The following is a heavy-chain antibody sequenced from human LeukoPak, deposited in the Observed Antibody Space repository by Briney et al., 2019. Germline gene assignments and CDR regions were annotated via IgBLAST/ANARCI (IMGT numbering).Heavy chain of an antibody. CDR1: GYTFTSYG. D-gene: IGHD3-3*01. J-gene: IGHJ4*02. CDR3: AKVITIFGSRNDY. CDR2: ISGYNDNI. Sequence: ASVKVSCKTSGYTFTSYGISWVRQAPGQGLEWMGWISGYNDNIKYAQNLQGRVTMTTDTSTSTAYVELRSLRSEDTAVYYCAKVITIFGSRNDYWGQGTLVTVSS. V-gene: IGHV1-18*01.